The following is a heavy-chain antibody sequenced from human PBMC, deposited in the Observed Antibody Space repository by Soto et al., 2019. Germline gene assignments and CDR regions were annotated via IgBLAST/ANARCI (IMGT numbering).Heavy chain of an antibody. CDR3: TKVLALPPNDAVDI. D-gene: IGHD3-3*02. V-gene: IGHV3-15*01. CDR2: IKSKGGGETT. CDR1: GFNFNVAW. J-gene: IGHJ3*02. Sequence: EGQLVESGGRLVEPGGSLRLSCAASGFNFNVAWMNWVRQAQGKGLEWLGRIKSKGGGETTEYVAFVKGRFTISRDDSKNTLYLQINSIKSEDTAVYSGTKVLALPPNDAVDIWGQGKMVTVSS.